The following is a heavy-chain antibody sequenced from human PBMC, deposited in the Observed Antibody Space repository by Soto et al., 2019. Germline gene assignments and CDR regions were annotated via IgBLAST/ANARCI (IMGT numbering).Heavy chain of an antibody. CDR2: IYYSGST. CDR1: GGSISSGGYY. J-gene: IGHJ6*02. Sequence: SETLSLTCAVSGGSISSGGYYWSWIRQHPGKGLEWIEYIYYSGSTYYNPSLKSRVTISVDTSKNQFSLKLSSVTAADTAVYYCARVCGGDCHNGMDVWGQGTSVTVSS. D-gene: IGHD2-21*02. CDR3: ARVCGGDCHNGMDV. V-gene: IGHV4-31*11.